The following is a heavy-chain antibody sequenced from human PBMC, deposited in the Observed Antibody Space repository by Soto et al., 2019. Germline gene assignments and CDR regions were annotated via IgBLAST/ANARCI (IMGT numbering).Heavy chain of an antibody. Sequence: SETLSLTCAVYGGSFSGYYWSWIRQPPGKGLEWIGEINHSGSTNYNPSLKSRVTISVDTSKNQFSLKLSSVTAADTAVYYCARDLPAAIPNWFDPWGQGTLVTVSS. CDR2: INHSGST. CDR3: ARDLPAAIPNWFDP. D-gene: IGHD2-2*01. CDR1: GGSFSGYY. J-gene: IGHJ5*02. V-gene: IGHV4-34*01.